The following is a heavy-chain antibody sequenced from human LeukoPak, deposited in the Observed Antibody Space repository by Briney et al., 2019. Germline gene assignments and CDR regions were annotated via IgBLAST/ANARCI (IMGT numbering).Heavy chain of an antibody. CDR3: AGSPYYYASRGQAFDI. D-gene: IGHD3-22*01. CDR2: IYYSGNT. Sequence: PSETLSLTCTVSGGSISTYYWSWIRQPPGKGLEWIGYIYYSGNTNYNPSLKSRVTLSVDTSKNQFSLKLSSLTAADTAVYYCAGSPYYYASRGQAFDIWGQGTMVTASS. J-gene: IGHJ3*02. V-gene: IGHV4-59*01. CDR1: GGSISTYY.